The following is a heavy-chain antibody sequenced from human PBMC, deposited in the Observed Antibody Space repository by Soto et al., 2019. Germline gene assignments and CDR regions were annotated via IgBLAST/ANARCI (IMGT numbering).Heavy chain of an antibody. D-gene: IGHD3-10*01. CDR2: IYPGDSDT. Sequence: GESLKISCKDSGYSFTSYWIGWVRQMPGKGLEWMGIIYPGDSDTRDSPSFQGQVTISADKSISTAYLQWSSLKASDTAMYYCARPRYYYGSGSYPNYYFDYWGQGTLVTVS. CDR3: ARPRYYYGSGSYPNYYFDY. J-gene: IGHJ4*02. CDR1: GYSFTSYW. V-gene: IGHV5-51*01.